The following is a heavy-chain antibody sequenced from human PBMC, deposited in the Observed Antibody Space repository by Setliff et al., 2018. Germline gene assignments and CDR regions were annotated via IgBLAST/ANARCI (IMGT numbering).Heavy chain of an antibody. CDR3: AKGGDWDDEHYAFDI. D-gene: IGHD1-1*01. CDR2: IYTSGTT. V-gene: IGHV4-61*02. Sequence: LSLTCTVSGASIASGSNYWSWIRQPAGRGLEWIGRIYTSGTTNYSPPFKSRFSVSRDNSKNSMFLQMNDLRADDTAVYFCAKGGDWDDEHYAFDIWGQGTMVTVSS. J-gene: IGHJ3*02. CDR1: GASIASGSNY.